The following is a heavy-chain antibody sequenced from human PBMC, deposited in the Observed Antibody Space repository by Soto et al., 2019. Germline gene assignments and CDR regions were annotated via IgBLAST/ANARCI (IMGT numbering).Heavy chain of an antibody. CDR2: IIPIFGTA. CDR3: ARDRDHSSSGTYYGMDV. Sequence: AVKVSCKASGRTFSSYAISWVRQAPGQGLEWMGGIIPIFGTANYAQKFQGRVTITADKSTSTAYMELSSLRSEDTAVYYCARDRDHSSSGTYYGMDVWGQGTTVTVSS. CDR1: GRTFSSYA. V-gene: IGHV1-69*06. J-gene: IGHJ6*02. D-gene: IGHD6-13*01.